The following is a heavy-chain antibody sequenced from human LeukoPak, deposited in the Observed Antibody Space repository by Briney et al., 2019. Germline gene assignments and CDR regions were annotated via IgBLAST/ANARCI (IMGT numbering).Heavy chain of an antibody. CDR3: ARDLMTYYYDSSGHLDV. D-gene: IGHD3-22*01. CDR2: IYYSGST. CDR1: GGSISSSSYY. Sequence: PSETLSLTCTVSGGSISSSSYYWGWIRQPPGKGLEWMGSIYYSGSTYYNPSLKSRVTISVDTSKNQFSLKLSSVTAAVTAVYYCARDLMTYYYDSSGHLDVWGQGTTVTVSS. V-gene: IGHV4-39*07. J-gene: IGHJ6*02.